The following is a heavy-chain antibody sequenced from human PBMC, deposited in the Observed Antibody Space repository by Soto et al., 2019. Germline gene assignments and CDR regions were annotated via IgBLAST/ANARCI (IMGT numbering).Heavy chain of an antibody. Sequence: QVQLVQSGAEVKKPGSSVKVSCKASGGTFSSYAISWVRQAPGQGLEWMGGIIPSSDTTNYAQKFQGRVTITADESTSTAYMELSSLRSEDTAVYYCARSQGSSTSLEIYYYYYYGMAVWGQGTTVTVSS. CDR2: IIPSSDTT. CDR3: ARSQGSSTSLEIYYYYYYGMAV. V-gene: IGHV1-69*01. CDR1: GGTFSSYA. D-gene: IGHD2-2*01. J-gene: IGHJ6*02.